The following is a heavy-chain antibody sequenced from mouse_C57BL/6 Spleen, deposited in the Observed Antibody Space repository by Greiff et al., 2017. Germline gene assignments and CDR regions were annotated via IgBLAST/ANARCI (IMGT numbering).Heavy chain of an antibody. J-gene: IGHJ2*01. V-gene: IGHV1-66*01. CDR1: GYSFTSYY. Sequence: QVQLQQSGPELVKPGASVKISCKASGYSFTSYYIHWVKQRPGQGLEWIGWIYPGSGSTKYNEKFKGKATLTADTSSSTAYMQLSSLTSEDSAVYYCARTGQSYYFDYWGQGTTLTVSS. CDR2: IYPGSGST. D-gene: IGHD1-3*01. CDR3: ARTGQSYYFDY.